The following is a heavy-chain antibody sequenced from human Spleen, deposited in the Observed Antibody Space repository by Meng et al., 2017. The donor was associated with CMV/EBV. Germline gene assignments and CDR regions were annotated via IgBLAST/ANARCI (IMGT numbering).Heavy chain of an antibody. D-gene: IGHD2-2*01. CDR3: ARHMYQLLSLYYYYYGMDV. CDR2: ITPIFAAP. J-gene: IGHJ6*02. Sequence: STYTFNWVRQAPGQGLEWMGGITPIFAAPNYAQNFQGRVTMTRNTSIGTAYMELSSLRSEDTAVYYCARHMYQLLSLYYYYYGMDVWGQGTTVTVSS. CDR1: STYT. V-gene: IGHV1-69*05.